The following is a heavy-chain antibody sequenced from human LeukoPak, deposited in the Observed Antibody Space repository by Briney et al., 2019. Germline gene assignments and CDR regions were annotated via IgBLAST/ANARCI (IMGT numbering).Heavy chain of an antibody. V-gene: IGHV4-39*07. J-gene: IGHJ4*02. CDR3: ARTLSGYYDTGDY. CDR2: IYYSGST. Sequence: SETLSLTCTVSGGSISSSSYYWVWIRQPPGKGLEWIGSIYYSGSTYYNPSLKSRVTISVDTSKNQFSLKLSSVTAADTAVYYCARTLSGYYDTGDYWGQGTLVTVSS. D-gene: IGHD3-22*01. CDR1: GGSISSSSYY.